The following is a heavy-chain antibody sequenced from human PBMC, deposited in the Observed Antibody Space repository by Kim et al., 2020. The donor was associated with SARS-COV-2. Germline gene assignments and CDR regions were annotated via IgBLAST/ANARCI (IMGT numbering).Heavy chain of an antibody. V-gene: IGHV4-59*01. Sequence: SETLSLTCTVSGGSISSYYWSWIRQPPGKGLEWIGYIYYSGSTNYNPSLKSRVTISVDTSKNQFSLKLSSVTAADTAVYYCARDGRYNWNDEDAFDIWGQGTMVTVSS. CDR2: IYYSGST. D-gene: IGHD1-20*01. CDR3: ARDGRYNWNDEDAFDI. J-gene: IGHJ3*02. CDR1: GGSISSYY.